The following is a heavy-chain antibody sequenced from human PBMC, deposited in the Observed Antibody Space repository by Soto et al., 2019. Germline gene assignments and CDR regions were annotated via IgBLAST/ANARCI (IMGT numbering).Heavy chain of an antibody. V-gene: IGHV4-59*01. Sequence: SETLSLTCTVSGGSISSYYWSWIRQPPGKGLEWIGYIYYSGSTNYNPSLKSRVTISVDTSKNQFSLKLSSVTAADTAVYYCARDADYYGSGSCLDVWGQGTTVTVS. D-gene: IGHD3-10*01. J-gene: IGHJ6*02. CDR2: IYYSGST. CDR3: ARDADYYGSGSCLDV. CDR1: GGSISSYY.